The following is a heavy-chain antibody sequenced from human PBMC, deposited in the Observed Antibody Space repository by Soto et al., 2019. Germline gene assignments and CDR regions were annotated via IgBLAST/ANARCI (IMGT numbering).Heavy chain of an antibody. D-gene: IGHD3-22*01. CDR2: FDPEDGET. V-gene: IGHV1-24*01. J-gene: IGHJ5*02. CDR3: ATKPTYYYDSSGYYYDNWFDP. Sequence: ASVKVSCKVSGYTLTELSMHWVRQAPGKGLEWMGGFDPEDGETIYAQKFQGRVTMTEDKSTDTAYMELSSLRSEDTAVYYCATKPTYYYDSSGYYYDNWFDPWGQGTLVTVSS. CDR1: GYTLTELS.